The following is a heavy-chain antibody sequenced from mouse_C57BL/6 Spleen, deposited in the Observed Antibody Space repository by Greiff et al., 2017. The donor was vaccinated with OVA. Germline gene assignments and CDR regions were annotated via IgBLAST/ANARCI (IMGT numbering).Heavy chain of an antibody. CDR3: ANDYDGTSFAY. Sequence: VQLQQSGPELVKPGASVKIPCKASGYTFTDYNMDWVKQSHGKSLEWIGDINPNNGGTIYNQKFKGKATLTVDKSSSTAYMELRSLTSEDTAVYYCANDYDGTSFAYWGQGTLVTVSA. CDR2: INPNNGGT. V-gene: IGHV1-18*01. CDR1: GYTFTDYN. D-gene: IGHD2-4*01. J-gene: IGHJ3*01.